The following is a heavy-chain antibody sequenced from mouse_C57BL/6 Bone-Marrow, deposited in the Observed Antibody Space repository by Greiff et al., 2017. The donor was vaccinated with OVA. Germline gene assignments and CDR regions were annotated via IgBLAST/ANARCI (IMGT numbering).Heavy chain of an antibody. J-gene: IGHJ2*01. CDR1: GFTFSSYA. D-gene: IGHD1-3*01. CDR3: TRGDNYYQFLYYFDD. Sequence: VVESGEGLVKPGGSLKLSCAASGFTFSSYAMSWVRQTPEKRLEWVAYISSGGDYIYYADTVKGRFTISRDNARNTLYLQMSSLKSEDTAMYYWTRGDNYYQFLYYFDDWGQGTTLTVSS. V-gene: IGHV5-9-1*02. CDR2: ISSGGDYI.